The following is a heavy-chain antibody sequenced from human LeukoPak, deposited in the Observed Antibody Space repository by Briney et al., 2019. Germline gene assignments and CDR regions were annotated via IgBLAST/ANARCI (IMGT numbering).Heavy chain of an antibody. J-gene: IGHJ4*02. CDR1: GYTFTTYY. CDR2: INPSGGGT. V-gene: IGHV1-46*01. D-gene: IGHD3-16*02. Sequence: GASVKVSCKASGYTFTTYYMHWVRQAPGQGLEWMGIINPSGGGTSYAQRFQGRVTMTRDTSTSTVYMELSSLRSEDTAVYYCAREYRLRSDKYYFDYWGQGTLVTVSS. CDR3: AREYRLRSDKYYFDY.